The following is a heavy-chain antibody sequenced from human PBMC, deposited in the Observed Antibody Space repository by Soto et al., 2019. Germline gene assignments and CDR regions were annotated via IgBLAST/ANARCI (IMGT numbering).Heavy chain of an antibody. CDR2: INAGNGNT. D-gene: IGHD2-15*01. Sequence: GASVKVSCKASGYTFTIYAMHWVRQAPGQRLEWMGWINAGNGNTKYSQKFQGRVTITRDTSASTAYMELSSLRSEDTAVYYCAKGSATDEYYYYGMDVWGQGTTVTVSS. CDR3: AKGSATDEYYYYGMDV. V-gene: IGHV1-3*01. CDR1: GYTFTIYA. J-gene: IGHJ6*02.